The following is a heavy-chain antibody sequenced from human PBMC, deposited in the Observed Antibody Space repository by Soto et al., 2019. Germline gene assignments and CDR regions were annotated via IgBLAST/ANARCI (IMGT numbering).Heavy chain of an antibody. J-gene: IGHJ4*02. D-gene: IGHD1-26*01. CDR1: GFPFGPFY. Sequence: GGSLRLSCAASGFPFGPFYMHWVRQAPGKGLEWVSHINGDGTTTVYADSVKGRFTISRDNSKNTLYLQMNSLRAEDTAVYYCAKGANEPLEYWGQGTPVTVSS. CDR2: INGDGTTT. CDR3: AKGANEPLEY. V-gene: IGHV3-74*01.